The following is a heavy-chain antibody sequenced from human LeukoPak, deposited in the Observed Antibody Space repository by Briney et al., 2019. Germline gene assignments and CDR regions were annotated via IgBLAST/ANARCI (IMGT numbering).Heavy chain of an antibody. D-gene: IGHD2-8*01. Sequence: ASVKVSCKASGYTFNRYSIIWVRQAPGQGLEWMGWISAYNGDTNYAQKLQGRVTMTTDTSTSTAYMELRSLRSDDTAVYYCARDPSNTAGYNFYMDVWGKGTTVTVSS. CDR1: GYTFNRYS. CDR3: ARDPSNTAGYNFYMDV. CDR2: ISAYNGDT. J-gene: IGHJ6*03. V-gene: IGHV1-18*01.